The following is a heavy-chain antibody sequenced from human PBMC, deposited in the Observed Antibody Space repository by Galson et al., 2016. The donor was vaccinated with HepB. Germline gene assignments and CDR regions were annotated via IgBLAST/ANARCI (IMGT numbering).Heavy chain of an antibody. CDR1: GFTFSSYA. J-gene: IGHJ4*02. V-gene: IGHV3-23*01. D-gene: IGHD2-21*01. CDR2: IGSTGIDT. Sequence: SLRLSCAASGFTFSSYAMSWARQAPGKGLEWVSVIGSTGIDTHYADSVRGRFTISRDNSKNTLYLQMNSLRAEDTAVYYCANRLPGVSPGRNWGQGTLVTVPS. CDR3: ANRLPGVSPGRN.